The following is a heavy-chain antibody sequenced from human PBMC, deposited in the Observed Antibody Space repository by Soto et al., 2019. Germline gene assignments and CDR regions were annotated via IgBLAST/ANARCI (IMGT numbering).Heavy chain of an antibody. V-gene: IGHV3-48*03. CDR1: GFTFSSYE. Sequence: PGGSLRLSCAASGFTFSSYEMNWVRQAPGKGLEWVSYISSSGSTIYYADSVKGRFTISRDNAKNSLYLQMNSLGAEDTAVYYCARDRHSSSWYDYWGQGTLVTVSS. CDR2: ISSSGSTI. CDR3: ARDRHSSSWYDY. D-gene: IGHD6-13*01. J-gene: IGHJ4*02.